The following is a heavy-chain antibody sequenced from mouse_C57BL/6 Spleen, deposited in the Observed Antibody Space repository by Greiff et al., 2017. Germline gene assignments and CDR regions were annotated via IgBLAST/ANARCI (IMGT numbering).Heavy chain of an antibody. CDR3: ARRFYAMDY. J-gene: IGHJ4*01. CDR2: INPSTGGT. V-gene: IGHV1-42*01. CDR1: GYSFTGYY. Sequence: EVQVVESGPELVKPGASVKISCKASGYSFTGYYMNWVKQSPEKSLEWIGEINPSTGGTTYNQKFKAKATLTVDKSSSTAYMQLKSLTSEDSAVYYCARRFYAMDYWGQGTSVTVSS.